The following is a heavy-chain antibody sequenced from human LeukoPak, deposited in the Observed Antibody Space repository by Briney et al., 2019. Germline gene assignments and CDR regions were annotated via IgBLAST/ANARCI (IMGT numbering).Heavy chain of an antibody. CDR3: ARHGRYDSSGYSYYYYYYMDV. CDR2: INHSGST. J-gene: IGHJ6*03. D-gene: IGHD3-22*01. CDR1: GGSFSGYY. Sequence: SETLSLTCAVYGGSFSGYYWSWIRQPPGKGLEWIGEINHSGSTNYNPSLKSRVTISVDTSKNQFSLKLSSVTAADTAVYYCARHGRYDSSGYSYYYYYYMDVWGKGTTVTISS. V-gene: IGHV4-34*01.